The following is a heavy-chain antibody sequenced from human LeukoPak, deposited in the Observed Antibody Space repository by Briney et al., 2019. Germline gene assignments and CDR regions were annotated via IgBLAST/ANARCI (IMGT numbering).Heavy chain of an antibody. Sequence: GGSLRLSCAASEFTVSSNYMSWVRQAPGKGLEWVSSISSSSSYIYYADSVKGRFTISRDNAKNTLYLQMNSLRAEDTAVFYCARTWLDFDYWGQGTLVTVSS. CDR3: ARTWLDFDY. D-gene: IGHD3-9*01. CDR1: EFTVSSNY. V-gene: IGHV3-21*01. CDR2: ISSSSSYI. J-gene: IGHJ4*02.